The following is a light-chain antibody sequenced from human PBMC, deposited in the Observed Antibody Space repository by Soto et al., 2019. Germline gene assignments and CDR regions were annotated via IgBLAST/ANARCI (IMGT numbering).Light chain of an antibody. CDR2: LNSDGSH. V-gene: IGLV4-69*01. CDR1: SGDSTYA. Sequence: QPVLTQSPSASASLGASVKLTCTLSSGDSTYAIAWHQQQPEKDPRYLMKLNSDGSHSKGDGIPDRVSGSSSGVERYLTISSLQSADEADYYCQTWVSGIRVFGGGTQLTVL. J-gene: IGLJ3*02. CDR3: QTWVSGIRV.